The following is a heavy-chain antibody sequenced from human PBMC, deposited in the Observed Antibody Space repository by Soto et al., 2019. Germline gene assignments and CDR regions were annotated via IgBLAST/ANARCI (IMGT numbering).Heavy chain of an antibody. CDR1: GFTFSSYG. V-gene: IGHV3-33*01. CDR3: ARGDDSSGHYYYYGMDV. D-gene: IGHD3-22*01. CDR2: IWYDGSNK. J-gene: IGHJ6*02. Sequence: PVGSLRLSCAASGFTFSSYGMHWVRQAPGKGLEWVAVIWYDGSNKYYADSVKGRFTISRDNSKNTLYLQMNSLRAEDTAVYYCARGDDSSGHYYYYGMDVWGQGTTVTVSS.